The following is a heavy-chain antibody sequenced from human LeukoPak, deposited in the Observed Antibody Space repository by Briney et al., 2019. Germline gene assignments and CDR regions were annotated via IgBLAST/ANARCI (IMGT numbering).Heavy chain of an antibody. D-gene: IGHD3-3*01. CDR1: GYTFTSYD. CDR3: ARDYDFWSGWAYAFDI. CDR2: MNPSSGNT. J-gene: IGHJ3*02. Sequence: ASVKVSCKASGYTFTSYDINWVRQATGQGLEWMGWMNPSSGNTGYAQKFQGRVTMTRNTSISTAYMELSSLRSEDTAVYYCARDYDFWSGWAYAFDIWGQGTMVTVSS. V-gene: IGHV1-8*01.